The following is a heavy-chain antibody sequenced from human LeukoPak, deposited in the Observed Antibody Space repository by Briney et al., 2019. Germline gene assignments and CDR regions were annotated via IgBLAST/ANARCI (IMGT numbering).Heavy chain of an antibody. J-gene: IGHJ6*04. CDR1: GGSISSYY. CDR2: IYYSGST. CDR3: ARATYNVYYYYYCMDV. Sequence: PSETLSLTCTVSGGSISSYYWSWIRQPPGKGLEWIGYIYYSGSTNYNPSLRSRVTISVDTSKNQFSLKLSSVTAADTAVYYCARATYNVYYYYYCMDVWGKGTTVTVSS. V-gene: IGHV4-59*01. D-gene: IGHD5-24*01.